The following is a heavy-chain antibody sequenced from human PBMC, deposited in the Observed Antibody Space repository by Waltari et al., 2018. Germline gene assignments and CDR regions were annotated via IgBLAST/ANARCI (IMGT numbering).Heavy chain of an antibody. CDR3: ARHSPTQLVRDDAFDI. CDR1: GGSISSSSYY. CDR2: VYYSGST. V-gene: IGHV4-39*01. Sequence: QLQLQESGPGLVKPSETLSLTCTVSGGSISSSSYYWGWIRQPPGKGLEWIGSVYYSGSTYDHPSLKSRVTISVDTSKNQFSLKLSSVTAADTAVYYCARHSPTQLVRDDAFDIWGQGTMVTVSS. J-gene: IGHJ3*02. D-gene: IGHD6-13*01.